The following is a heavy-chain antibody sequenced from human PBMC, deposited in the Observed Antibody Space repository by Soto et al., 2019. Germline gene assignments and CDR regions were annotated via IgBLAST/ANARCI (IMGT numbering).Heavy chain of an antibody. CDR3: ARDSSSRAINYYYYGMDV. Sequence: SVKVSCKASRGTISSYAISCVRQAPRQGLQWMGGIIPICGIANYAQKFLGRLTITADESTNTTYMELSSLRSEDTAVYYCARDSSSRAINYYYYGMDVWGQGTTVTVSS. CDR1: RGTISSYA. V-gene: IGHV1-69*13. CDR2: IIPICGIA. J-gene: IGHJ6*02. D-gene: IGHD6-6*01.